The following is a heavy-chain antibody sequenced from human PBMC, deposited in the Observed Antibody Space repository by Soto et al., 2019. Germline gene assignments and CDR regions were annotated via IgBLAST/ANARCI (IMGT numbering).Heavy chain of an antibody. CDR2: IYYSGSS. D-gene: IGHD2-21*02. J-gene: IGHJ6*02. CDR1: GGSISSSSYY. CDR3: ARIAVVTGILEDYYYGMDV. Sequence: PSETLSLSCTVSGGSISSSSYYGGWLRQPPGVELEWIGSIYYSGSSYYNPSLKSRVTISVDTSKNQFSLKLSSVTAADTAVYYCARIAVVTGILEDYYYGMDVWGQGTTVTVSS. V-gene: IGHV4-39*01.